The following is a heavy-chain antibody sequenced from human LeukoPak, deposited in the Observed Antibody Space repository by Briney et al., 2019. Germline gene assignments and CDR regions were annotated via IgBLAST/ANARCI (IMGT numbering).Heavy chain of an antibody. J-gene: IGHJ4*02. Sequence: GGSLRLSCAASGFTFTNAWISGVRQAPGKGLEWVGRIKSKTDGGTTDYAAPVKGRFTISRDDSKNTLYLQMNSLKTEDTAVYYCTTSITVVRGYFDYWGQGTLVTVSS. CDR2: IKSKTDGGTT. D-gene: IGHD3-10*01. CDR3: TTSITVVRGYFDY. V-gene: IGHV3-15*01. CDR1: GFTFTNAW.